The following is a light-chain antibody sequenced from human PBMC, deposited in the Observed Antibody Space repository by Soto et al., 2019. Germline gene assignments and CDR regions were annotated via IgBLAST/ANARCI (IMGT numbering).Light chain of an antibody. J-gene: IGLJ2*01. CDR1: SSDVGSYNL. Sequence: QSAPTQPASVSGSPGQSITISCTGTSSDVGSYNLVSWYQQYPGKAPKLMIYEGSKRPSGVSNRFSGSKSGITASLTISGLQAEDTADYYCCSYAGSYTFVFGGGTKLTVL. CDR2: EGS. V-gene: IGLV2-23*03. CDR3: CSYAGSYTFV.